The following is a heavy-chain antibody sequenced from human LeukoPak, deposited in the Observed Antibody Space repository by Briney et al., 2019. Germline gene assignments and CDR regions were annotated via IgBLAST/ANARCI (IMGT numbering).Heavy chain of an antibody. CDR3: ARLGFCRGDNCLDDY. CDR2: IYYTGGT. CDR1: GGSISSYY. D-gene: IGHD2-15*01. V-gene: IGHV4-59*08. J-gene: IGHJ4*02. Sequence: SETLSLTCTVSGGSISSYYWSWIRQPPGKGLKYIGYIYYTGGTNYNPSLKSRVTISVDTSKNQFSLKLTSVTATDTAVYYCARLGFCRGDNCLDDYWGQGTLVTVSS.